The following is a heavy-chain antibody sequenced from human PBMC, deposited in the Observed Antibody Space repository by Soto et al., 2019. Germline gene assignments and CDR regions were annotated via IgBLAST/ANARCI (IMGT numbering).Heavy chain of an antibody. V-gene: IGHV1-2*04. CDR3: ARESGGTTATLDYYYFYMDV. CDR2: INPNSGRT. Sequence: QVQLVQSGAEVKKPGASVKVYCKASGYAFSQFYIHWMRQAPGQGLEWMGWINPNSGRTKFAQKFQGWVTMTRYTSIKTVYMELSGLKSDATAVYYCARESGGTTATLDYYYFYMDVWGKGTTVTVSS. D-gene: IGHD4-17*01. CDR1: GYAFSQFY. J-gene: IGHJ6*03.